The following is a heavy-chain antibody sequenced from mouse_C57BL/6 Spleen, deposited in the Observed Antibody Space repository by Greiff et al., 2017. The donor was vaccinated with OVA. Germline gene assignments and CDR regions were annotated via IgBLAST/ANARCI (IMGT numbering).Heavy chain of an antibody. CDR3: ARSSKTGTAWFAY. Sequence: EVKLVESGPELVKPGASVKISCKASGYSFTGYYMNWVKQSPEKSLEWIGEINPSTGGTTYNQKFKAKATLTVDKSSSTAYMQLKSLTSEDSAVYYCARSSKTGTAWFAYWGQGTLVTVSA. J-gene: IGHJ3*01. D-gene: IGHD4-1*01. CDR2: INPSTGGT. V-gene: IGHV1-42*01. CDR1: GYSFTGYY.